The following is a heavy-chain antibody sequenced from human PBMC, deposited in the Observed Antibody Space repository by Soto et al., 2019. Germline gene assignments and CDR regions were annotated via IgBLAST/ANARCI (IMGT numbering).Heavy chain of an antibody. CDR3: ARDRSGSSWYYVY. D-gene: IGHD6-13*01. J-gene: IGHJ4*02. CDR2: ISANNVNT. CDR1: GYTFTSYG. V-gene: IGHV1-18*01. Sequence: EASVKVSCKASGYTFTSYGISWVRQAPGQGPEWMGWISANNVNTNYAQKFQGRVTMTTDTSTSTAYMELRSLRSDDTAVYYCARDRSGSSWYYVYWGQGTLVTVSS.